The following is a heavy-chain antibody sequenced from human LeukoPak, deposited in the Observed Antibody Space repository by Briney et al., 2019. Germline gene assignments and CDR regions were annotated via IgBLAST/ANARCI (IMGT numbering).Heavy chain of an antibody. D-gene: IGHD2-2*01. V-gene: IGHV1-2*02. CDR2: INPNSGGT. J-gene: IGHJ4*02. CDR3: ARSVVVVPAARTGDDY. Sequence: GASVKVSCKASGYTFTGYYMHWVRQAPGQGLEWMGWINPNSGGTNYAQKFQGRVTMTRDTSISTAYMELSRLRSDDTAVYYCARSVVVVPAARTGDDYWGQGTLVTVSS. CDR1: GYTFTGYY.